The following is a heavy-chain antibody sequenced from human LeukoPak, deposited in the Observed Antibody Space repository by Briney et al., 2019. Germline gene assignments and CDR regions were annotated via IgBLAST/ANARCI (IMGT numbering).Heavy chain of an antibody. Sequence: GESLKIYRQGSGYRFTSYWLGWVRPRPGKGLEWMGIIYPGDSDTRYSPSFQGQVTISADKSISTAYLQWSSLKASDTAMYYCASGRRYYYYGMDVWGQGTTVTVSS. CDR1: GYRFTSYW. J-gene: IGHJ6*02. CDR3: ASGRRYYYYGMDV. CDR2: IYPGDSDT. V-gene: IGHV5-51*01.